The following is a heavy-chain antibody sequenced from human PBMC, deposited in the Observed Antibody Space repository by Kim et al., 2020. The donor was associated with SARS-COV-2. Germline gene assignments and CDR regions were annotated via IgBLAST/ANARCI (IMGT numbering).Heavy chain of an antibody. Sequence: GGSLRLSCAASGLIFSDSAIHWVRQASGKGLEWVGRIRNKANNYATAYAASVKGRFTITRDDSKNTAYLQMNSLKTEDTAVYCCTGETGVSGFDYWGQGTLVTVSS. V-gene: IGHV3-73*01. CDR1: GLIFSDSA. J-gene: IGHJ4*02. D-gene: IGHD3-16*01. CDR2: IRNKANNYAT. CDR3: TGETGVSGFDY.